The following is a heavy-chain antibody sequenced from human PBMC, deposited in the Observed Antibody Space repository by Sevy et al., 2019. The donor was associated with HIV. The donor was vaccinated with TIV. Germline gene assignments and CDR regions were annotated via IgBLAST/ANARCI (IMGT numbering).Heavy chain of an antibody. V-gene: IGHV4-59*12. J-gene: IGHJ6*02. CDR3: ARLVSSSSWTWGDYYYYGMDV. CDR2: IYYSGST. D-gene: IGHD6-13*01. CDR1: GGSISSYY. Sequence: SETLSLTCTVSGGSISSYYWSWIWQPPGKGLEWIGYIYYSGSTNYNPSLKSRVTISVDTSKNQFSLKLSSVTAADTAVYYCARLVSSSSWTWGDYYYYGMDVWGQGTTVTVSS.